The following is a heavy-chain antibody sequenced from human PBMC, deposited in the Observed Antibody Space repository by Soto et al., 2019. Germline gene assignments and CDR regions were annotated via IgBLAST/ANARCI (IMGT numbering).Heavy chain of an antibody. Sequence: QVQLVQSGAEVKKPGSSVKVSCKASGGTFSPYTVNWVRQAPGQGLEWMGRIFPFLGVTTYAPKFQARVTLTADTSTTTASMELSGLRFEDTAVYYCARDWESTVSTWSFGAFWGRGTLVTGSS. J-gene: IGHJ4*02. CDR1: GGTFSPYT. V-gene: IGHV1-69*08. CDR3: ARDWESTVSTWSFGAF. D-gene: IGHD3-10*01. CDR2: IFPFLGVT.